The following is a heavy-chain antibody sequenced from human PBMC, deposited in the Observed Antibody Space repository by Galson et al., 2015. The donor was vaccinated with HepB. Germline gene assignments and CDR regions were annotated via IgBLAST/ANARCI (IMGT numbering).Heavy chain of an antibody. J-gene: IGHJ5*02. CDR2: ISWNSGSI. D-gene: IGHD3-22*01. CDR1: GFTFSNYW. Sequence: SLRLSFAASGFTFSNYWMSWVRQAPGKGLEWVSGISWNSGSIGYADSVKGRFTISRDNTKNSLYLQMNSLRAEDTALYYCAKDHARGYYYVGGWFDPWGQGTLVTVSS. V-gene: IGHV3-9*01. CDR3: AKDHARGYYYVGGWFDP.